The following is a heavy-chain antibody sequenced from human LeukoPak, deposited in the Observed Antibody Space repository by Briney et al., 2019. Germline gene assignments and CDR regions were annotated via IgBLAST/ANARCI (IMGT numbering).Heavy chain of an antibody. CDR3: ARETDSSGYSLDY. J-gene: IGHJ4*02. D-gene: IGHD3-22*01. CDR2: IYYSGST. V-gene: IGHV4-59*01. Sequence: SETLSLTCTVSGGSISSYYWSWIRQPPGKGLEWIGYIYYSGSTNYNPSLKSRVTISVDTSKNQFSLKLSSVTAADTAVYYCARETDSSGYSLDYWGQGTLVTVSS. CDR1: GGSISSYY.